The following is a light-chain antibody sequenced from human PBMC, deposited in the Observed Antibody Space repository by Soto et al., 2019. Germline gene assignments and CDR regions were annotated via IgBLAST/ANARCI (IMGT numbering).Light chain of an antibody. CDR1: PSISGSY. CDR3: QQYGTSIT. Sequence: EIVLTQSPGTLSLSPGERATLSCGASPSISGSYLAWYQQKPGQAPRLLSYGASSRATDIPDRFSGGGSGADFTLTINRLEPEDFAVYYCQQYGTSITFGQGTRLDIK. V-gene: IGKV3-20*01. J-gene: IGKJ5*01. CDR2: GAS.